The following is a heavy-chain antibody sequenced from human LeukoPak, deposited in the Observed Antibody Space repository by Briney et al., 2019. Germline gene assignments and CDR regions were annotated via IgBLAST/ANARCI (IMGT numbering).Heavy chain of an antibody. CDR3: ARDPSPWKWLNDYYGMDV. D-gene: IGHD3-22*01. J-gene: IGHJ6*02. Sequence: GASVKVSCKASGYTFTSYAMHWVRQAPGQRLEWMGWINAGNGNTKYSQKFQGRVTITRDTSASTGYMVLSSLRSEDTAVYYCARDPSPWKWLNDYYGMDVWGQGTTVTVSS. V-gene: IGHV1-3*01. CDR2: INAGNGNT. CDR1: GYTFTSYA.